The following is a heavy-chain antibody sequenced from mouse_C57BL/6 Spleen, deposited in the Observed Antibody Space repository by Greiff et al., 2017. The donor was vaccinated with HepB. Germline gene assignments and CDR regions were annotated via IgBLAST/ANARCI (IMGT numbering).Heavy chain of an antibody. Sequence: QVQLQQPGAELVKPGASVKMSCKASGYTFTSYWITWVKQRPGQGLEWIGDIYPGSGSTNYNEKFKSKATLTVDTSSSTAYMQLSSLTSEDSAVYYCAIYSNDDWYFDVWGTGTTVTVSS. CDR3: AIYSNDDWYFDV. D-gene: IGHD2-12*01. J-gene: IGHJ1*03. V-gene: IGHV1-55*01. CDR1: GYTFTSYW. CDR2: IYPGSGST.